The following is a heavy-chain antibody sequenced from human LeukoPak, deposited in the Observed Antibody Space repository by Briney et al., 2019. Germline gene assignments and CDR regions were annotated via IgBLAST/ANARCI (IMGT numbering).Heavy chain of an antibody. Sequence: ASVKVSCKASGYTFTSYAMNWVRQAPGQGLERMGWINTNTGNPTYAQGFTGRFVFSLDTSVSTAYLQISSLKAEDTAVYYCARDKAVTTELTQYFHHWGQGTLVTVS. CDR1: GYTFTSYA. V-gene: IGHV7-4-1*02. CDR2: INTNTGNP. CDR3: ARDKAVTTELTQYFHH. J-gene: IGHJ1*01. D-gene: IGHD4-11*01.